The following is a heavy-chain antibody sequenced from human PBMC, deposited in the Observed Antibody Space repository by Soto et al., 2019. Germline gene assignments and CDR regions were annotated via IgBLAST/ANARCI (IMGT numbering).Heavy chain of an antibody. CDR1: GNTVPNYA. J-gene: IGHJ4*02. V-gene: IGHV1-46*01. CDR2: INASSGST. D-gene: IGHD1-26*01. CDR3: ARDLSCCGSYWYYFDY. Sequence: ASVKVSCKASGNTVPNYAMHWVRQAPGQRLEWMGIINASSGSTSYAQKFQGRVTMTRDTSTSTVYMELSSLRSEDTAVYYCARDLSCCGSYWYYFDYWGQRTLVTVSS.